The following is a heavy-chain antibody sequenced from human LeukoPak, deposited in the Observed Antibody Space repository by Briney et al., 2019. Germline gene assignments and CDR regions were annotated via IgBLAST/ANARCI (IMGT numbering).Heavy chain of an antibody. V-gene: IGHV4-59*01. Sequence: SETLSLTCAVSGGSISSYYWSWIRQPPGKGLEWIGYIYYSGSTNYNPSLKSRVTISVDTSKNQFFLKLSSVTAADTAVYYCARRMVRGVIRIFDYWGQGTLVTVSS. CDR3: ARRMVRGVIRIFDY. CDR1: GGSISSYY. J-gene: IGHJ4*02. D-gene: IGHD3-10*01. CDR2: IYYSGST.